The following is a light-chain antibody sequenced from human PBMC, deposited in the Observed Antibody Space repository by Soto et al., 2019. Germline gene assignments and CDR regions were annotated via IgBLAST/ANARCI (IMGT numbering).Light chain of an antibody. CDR3: SSYTGSSTEI. J-gene: IGLJ1*01. CDR1: SSDVGGYNF. V-gene: IGLV2-14*01. CDR2: EVS. Sequence: QSALTQPASVSGSPGQSITISCTGTSSDVGGYNFVSWYQQHPGKAPKLMIYEVSNRPSGVSNRFSGSKSGNTASLTISGPQAEDEADYYCSSYTGSSTEIFGTGTKVTVL.